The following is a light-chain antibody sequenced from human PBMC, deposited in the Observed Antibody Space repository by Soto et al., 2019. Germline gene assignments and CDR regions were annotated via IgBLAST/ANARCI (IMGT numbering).Light chain of an antibody. CDR3: SSYTATSTDV. J-gene: IGLJ1*01. V-gene: IGLV2-14*01. CDR1: SSDVGGYDY. Sequence: QSALTQPASGSGSPGQSITISCTGTSSDVGGYDYVSWYQHHPGKAPKFVIYEVTNRPSGVSHRFSGSKSGNTASLTISGLQAEDEADYYCSSYTATSTDVFGTGTKLTVL. CDR2: EVT.